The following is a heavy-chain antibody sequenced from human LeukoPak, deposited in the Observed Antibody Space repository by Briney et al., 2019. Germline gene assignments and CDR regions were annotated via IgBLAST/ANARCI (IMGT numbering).Heavy chain of an antibody. CDR2: ISYDGSNK. D-gene: IGHD2-2*01. CDR1: GFTFSTYG. V-gene: IGHV3-30*18. J-gene: IGHJ6*04. Sequence: AGGSLRLSCAASGFTFSTYGMHWVRQAPGKGLEWVTFISYDGSNKYYVDSVKGRFTISRDNSKSMLYLQMDSLRAEDTAVYYCAKDNIHCSSTSCYSGYYAMDVWGKGTTVTVSS. CDR3: AKDNIHCSSTSCYSGYYAMDV.